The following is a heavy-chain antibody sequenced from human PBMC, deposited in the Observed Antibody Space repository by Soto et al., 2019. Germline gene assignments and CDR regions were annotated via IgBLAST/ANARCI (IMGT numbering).Heavy chain of an antibody. CDR1: GYTFTSYD. D-gene: IGHD3-22*01. CDR2: MNPNSGNT. V-gene: IGHV1-8*01. Sequence: ASVKVSCKASGYTFTSYDINWVRQATGQGLEWMGWMNPNSGNTGYAQKFQGRVAMTRNTSISTAYMELSSLRSEDTAVYYCARGAYYDSSGYYYFHAFDIWGQGTMVTVSS. CDR3: ARGAYYDSSGYYYFHAFDI. J-gene: IGHJ3*02.